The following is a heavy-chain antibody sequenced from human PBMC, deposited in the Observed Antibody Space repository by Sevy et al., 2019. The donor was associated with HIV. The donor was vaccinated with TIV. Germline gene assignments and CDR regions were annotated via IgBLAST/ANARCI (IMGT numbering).Heavy chain of an antibody. D-gene: IGHD6-13*01. CDR2: ISSSSSYI. V-gene: IGHV3-21*01. J-gene: IGHJ6*03. Sequence: GGSLRLSCAASGFTFSSYSMNWVRQAPGKGLEWVSSISSSSSYIYYADSVKGRFTISRDNAKNSLYLQMNSLRAEDTAVYYCARDEAAAGRGGWYYYYYYMDVWGKGTTVTVSS. CDR1: GFTFSSYS. CDR3: ARDEAAAGRGGWYYYYYYMDV.